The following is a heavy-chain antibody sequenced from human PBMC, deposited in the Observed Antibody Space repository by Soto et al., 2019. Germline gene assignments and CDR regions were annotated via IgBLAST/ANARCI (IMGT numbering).Heavy chain of an antibody. J-gene: IGHJ1*01. CDR3: VRDEVGAYGGYFRH. CDR1: GYSFTNYN. CDR2: ISLQKGQT. D-gene: IGHD1-26*01. Sequence: QVQLVQSGAEVKTPGASVKVSCKASGYSFTNYNVAWVRKAPGQGPEWMGWISLQKGQTNYAQRFQGRVTMTADTSTAPAYMDRRSLSSDDTAVYYWVRDEVGAYGGYFRHWGQGTLVTVSS. V-gene: IGHV1-18*01.